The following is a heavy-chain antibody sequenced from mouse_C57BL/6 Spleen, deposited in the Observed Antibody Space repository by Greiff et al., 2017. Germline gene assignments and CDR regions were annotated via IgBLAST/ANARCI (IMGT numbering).Heavy chain of an antibody. J-gene: IGHJ4*01. CDR3: AILRGYAMDY. Sequence: QVQLKQSGPGLVAPSQSLSITCTVSGFSLTSYGVDWVRQSPGKGLEWLGVIWGVGSTNYNSALKTRLIISKDNSKSQVFLKMNSLQTDDNAMYYCAILRGYAMDYWGQGTSVTVSS. CDR1: GFSLTSYG. D-gene: IGHD1-1*01. V-gene: IGHV2-6*01. CDR2: IWGVGST.